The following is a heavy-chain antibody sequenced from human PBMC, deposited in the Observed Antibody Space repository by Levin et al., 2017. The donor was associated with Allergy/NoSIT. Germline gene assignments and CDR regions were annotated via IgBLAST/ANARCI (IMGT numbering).Heavy chain of an antibody. CDR1: GYTFTSYG. V-gene: IGHV1-18*01. CDR3: ARVIEYDYVWGSYRYDAFDS. Sequence: ASVKVSCKASGYTFTSYGISWVRQAPGQGLEWMGWISAYNGNTNYAQKLQGRVTMTTDTSTSTAYMELRSLRSDDTAVYYCARVIEYDYVWGSYRYDAFDSWGQGTMVTVSS. D-gene: IGHD3-16*02. CDR2: ISAYNGNT. J-gene: IGHJ3*02.